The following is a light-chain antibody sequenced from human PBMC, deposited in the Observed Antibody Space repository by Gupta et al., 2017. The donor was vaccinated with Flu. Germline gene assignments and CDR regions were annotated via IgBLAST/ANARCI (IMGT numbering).Light chain of an antibody. J-gene: IGLJ3*02. CDR1: SSDVGGYSY. CDR3: SAYTSSSTWV. Sequence: QSALTQPASVSGSPGQSINISCTGTSSDVGGYSYVSWYQQHTGKAPKLMIYEVSNRPSGVSNRCSGSKSGNTASLTISGLQAEDEADYYCSAYTSSSTWVFGGGTKLTVL. V-gene: IGLV2-14*01. CDR2: EVS.